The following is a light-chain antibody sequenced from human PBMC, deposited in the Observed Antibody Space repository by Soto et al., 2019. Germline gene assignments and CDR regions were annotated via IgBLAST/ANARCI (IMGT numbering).Light chain of an antibody. Sequence: QSVLTQPPSVSAAPGQRVTISCAGSSSNIGNNFVSWYQQLPGTAPKLLIYENNKRPSGIPDRFSGSKSGTSASLGITGLQTGDEAVYYCGTWDSSLTVWVFGGGTQLTVL. CDR3: GTWDSSLTVWV. V-gene: IGLV1-51*02. CDR2: ENN. CDR1: SSNIGNNF. J-gene: IGLJ3*02.